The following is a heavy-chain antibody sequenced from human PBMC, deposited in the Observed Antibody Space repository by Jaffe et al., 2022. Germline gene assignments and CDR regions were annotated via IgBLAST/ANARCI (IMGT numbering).Heavy chain of an antibody. V-gene: IGHV4-59*01. Sequence: QVQLQESGPGLVKPSETLSLTCTVSGGSISSYYWSWIRQPPGKGLEWIGYIYYSGSTNYNPSLKSRVTISVDTSKNQFSLKLSSVTAADTAVYYCARGQLGSIFGVDPRCWFDPWGQGTLVTVSS. CDR3: ARGQLGSIFGVDPRCWFDP. CDR2: IYYSGST. D-gene: IGHD3-3*01. CDR1: GGSISSYY. J-gene: IGHJ5*02.